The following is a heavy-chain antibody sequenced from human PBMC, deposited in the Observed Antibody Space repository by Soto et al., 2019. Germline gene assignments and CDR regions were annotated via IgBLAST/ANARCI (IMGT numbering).Heavy chain of an antibody. Sequence: SETLSLTCSVSGASINTDDHYWAWLRQPPGKGLEWLGYIYYTGSTYYNPALQRRAVFSIDTSKTRFSLKLTSVTAADTAVYYCARGFGGVSLDYFDFWGQGTQVTVSS. CDR2: IYYTGST. D-gene: IGHD3-16*01. CDR3: ARGFGGVSLDYFDF. CDR1: GASINTDDHY. V-gene: IGHV4-30-4*02. J-gene: IGHJ4*02.